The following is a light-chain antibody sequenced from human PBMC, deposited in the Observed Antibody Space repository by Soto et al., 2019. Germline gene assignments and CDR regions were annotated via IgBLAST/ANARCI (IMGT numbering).Light chain of an antibody. J-gene: IGLJ1*01. Sequence: QSVLTQPPSVSAAPGQNVTISCSGTSSDVGGSNFVSWYQQHPGKPPKLIIYDVANRPSGVSNRFSGSKSGSTASLIISRLQTEDEADYYCVSYTSSTTYVFGTGTKVTVL. CDR1: SSDVGGSNF. V-gene: IGLV2-14*03. CDR2: DVA. CDR3: VSYTSSTTYV.